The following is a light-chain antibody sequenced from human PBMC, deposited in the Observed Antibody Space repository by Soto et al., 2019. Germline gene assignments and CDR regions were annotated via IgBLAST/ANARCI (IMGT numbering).Light chain of an antibody. CDR1: SSNVGTYDL. J-gene: IGLJ2*01. Sequence: QSVLTQPASVSASPGQSITNSCTGTSSNVGTYDLVSWYQHHPDKAPKLIIYEGTKRPSGISSRFSGSKSGNTASLTISGLQAEDDADYYCCSFAVGAAVVFGGGTKLTVL. CDR2: EGT. CDR3: CSFAVGAAVV. V-gene: IGLV2-23*01.